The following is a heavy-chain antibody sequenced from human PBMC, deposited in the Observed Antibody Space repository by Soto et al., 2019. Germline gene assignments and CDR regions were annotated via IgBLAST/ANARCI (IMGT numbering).Heavy chain of an antibody. CDR2: ISGSGGST. V-gene: IGHV3-23*01. CDR3: AKDFSHYYDSSGQLDY. D-gene: IGHD3-22*01. J-gene: IGHJ4*02. CDR1: GFTFSSYA. Sequence: GGSLRLSCAASGFTFSSYAMSWVRQAPGKGLEWVSAISGSGGSTYYADSVKGRFTISRDNSKNTLYLQMNSLRAEDTAVYYCAKDFSHYYDSSGQLDYWGQGTLVTVSS.